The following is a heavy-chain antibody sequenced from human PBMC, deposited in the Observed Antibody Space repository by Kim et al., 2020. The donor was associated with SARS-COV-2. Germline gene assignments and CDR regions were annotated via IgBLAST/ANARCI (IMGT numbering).Heavy chain of an antibody. CDR2: TT. V-gene: IGHV1-69*01. J-gene: IGHJ6*02. CDR3: ARDLMTYGIDV. Sequence: TTNYAQRFQGRVTITADESTTTAYMELSSLRSEDTAIYYCARDLMTYGIDVWGQGTTVTVSS.